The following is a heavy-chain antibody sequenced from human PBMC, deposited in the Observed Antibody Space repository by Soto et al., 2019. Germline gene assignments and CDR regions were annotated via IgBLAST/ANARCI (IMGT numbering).Heavy chain of an antibody. CDR3: AKEHADSSPRGGGMDV. V-gene: IGHV3-30*18. Sequence: HPGGSLRLSCAASGFTFSSYGMHWVRQAPGKGLEWVAVISYDGSNKYYADSVKGRFTISRDNSKNTLYLQMNSLRAEDTAVYYCAKEHADSSPRGGGMDVWGQGTTVTVSS. CDR1: GFTFSSYG. J-gene: IGHJ6*02. CDR2: ISYDGSNK. D-gene: IGHD6-13*01.